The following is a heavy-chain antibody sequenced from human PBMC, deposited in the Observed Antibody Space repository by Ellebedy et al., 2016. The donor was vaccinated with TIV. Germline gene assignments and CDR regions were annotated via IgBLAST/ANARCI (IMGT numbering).Heavy chain of an antibody. D-gene: IGHD6-19*01. Sequence: GGSLRLSCAAFGFAFRSHTMYWVRQAPGKGLEWVALISFDGSKKYYADSVQGRFSISRDNSNNTMSIQMNSLSPEDTAVYFCAREVAGYFDYWGQGTLVAVSS. V-gene: IGHV3-30-3*01. CDR1: GFAFRSHT. CDR3: AREVAGYFDY. J-gene: IGHJ4*02. CDR2: ISFDGSKK.